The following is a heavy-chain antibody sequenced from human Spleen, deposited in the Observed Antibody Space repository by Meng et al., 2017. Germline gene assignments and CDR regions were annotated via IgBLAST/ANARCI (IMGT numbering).Heavy chain of an antibody. V-gene: IGHV1-46*01. J-gene: IGHJ4*02. CDR3: AREKSPGHFDY. Sequence: QVQLVPSGAEVMKPGASLRVSCRASGYTFTDYFLHWVRQAPGQGLEWLGTINPNNGGTNYAQRFQDRVTLTRDTSTSTVYMELSSLGSEDTALYYCAREKSPGHFDYLGQGILVTVSS. CDR1: GYTFTDYF. CDR2: INPNNGGT.